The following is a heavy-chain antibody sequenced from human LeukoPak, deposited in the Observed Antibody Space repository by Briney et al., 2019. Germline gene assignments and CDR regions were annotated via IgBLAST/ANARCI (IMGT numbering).Heavy chain of an antibody. D-gene: IGHD4-17*01. V-gene: IGHV1-2*02. CDR3: ARVPPYGDYHILYYYGLDI. Sequence: GASVKVSCKASGYTFTGYYIHWVRQAPGQGLEWMGWINPNSGGTNYAQKFQGRVTMTRDTSISTAYMELSWLRSDDTAVYYCARVPPYGDYHILYYYGLDIWGQGTTVTVSS. J-gene: IGHJ6*02. CDR2: INPNSGGT. CDR1: GYTFTGYY.